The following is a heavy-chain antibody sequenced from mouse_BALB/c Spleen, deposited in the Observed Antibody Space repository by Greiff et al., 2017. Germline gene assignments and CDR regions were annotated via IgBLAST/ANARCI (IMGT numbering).Heavy chain of an antibody. CDR3: ARPNPVGFAY. D-gene: IGHD4-1*01. CDR2: IWSGGST. Sequence: QVTLKESGPGLVQPSQSLSITCTVSGFSLTSYGVHWVRQSPGKGLEWLGVIWSGGSTDYNAAFISRLSISKDNSKSQVFFKMNSLQANDTAIYYCARPNPVGFAYWGQGTLVTVSA. CDR1: GFSLTSYG. J-gene: IGHJ3*01. V-gene: IGHV2-2*02.